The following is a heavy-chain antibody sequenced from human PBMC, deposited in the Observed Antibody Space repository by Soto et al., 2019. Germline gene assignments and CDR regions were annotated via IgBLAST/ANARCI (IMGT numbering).Heavy chain of an antibody. V-gene: IGHV3-23*01. CDR3: AKGYDYGDSGPDYYYYYYMDV. J-gene: IGHJ6*03. D-gene: IGHD4-17*01. CDR1: GFTFSSYA. CDR2: ISGSGGST. Sequence: GGSLRLSCAASGFTFSSYAMSWVRQAPGKGLEWVSAISGSGGSTYYADSVKGRVTISRDNSKNTLYLQMNSLRAEDRAVYYCAKGYDYGDSGPDYYYYYYMDVWGKGTTVTVSS.